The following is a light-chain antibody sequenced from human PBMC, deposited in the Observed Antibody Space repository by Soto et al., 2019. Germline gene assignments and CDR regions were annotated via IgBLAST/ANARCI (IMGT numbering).Light chain of an antibody. CDR2: LNRDGSH. CDR1: SGHSSYA. CDR3: LTLAPGIGV. Sequence: QLVLTQSPSASASLGASVKLTCTLSSGHSSYAIAWHQQQPEKGPRYLMKLNRDGSHSKGNGIPDRFSGSSPGAERYLTISSLRSEEETDYFWLTLAPGIGVFGGGTK. J-gene: IGLJ3*02. V-gene: IGLV4-69*01.